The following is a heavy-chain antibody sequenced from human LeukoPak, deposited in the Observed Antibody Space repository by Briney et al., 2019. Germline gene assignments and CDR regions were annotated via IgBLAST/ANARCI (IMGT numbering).Heavy chain of an antibody. J-gene: IGHJ4*02. V-gene: IGHV4-30-4*08. Sequence: SQTLSLTCTVSGGSISSGDYYWSWIRQPPGKGLEWLGYIYYSGSTYYNPSLKSRVTISVDTSKNQFSLKLSSVTAADTAVYYCARGYCSSTSCYGGFDYWGQGTLVTVSS. CDR2: IYYSGST. CDR3: ARGYCSSTSCYGGFDY. D-gene: IGHD2-2*01. CDR1: GGSISSGDYY.